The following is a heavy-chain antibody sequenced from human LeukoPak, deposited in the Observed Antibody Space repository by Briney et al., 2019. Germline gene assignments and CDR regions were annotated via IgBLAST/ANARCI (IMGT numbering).Heavy chain of an antibody. CDR2: ISAYNGNT. D-gene: IGHD3-22*01. CDR1: GYTFTSYG. CDR3: VRAEIVERAGYYFDY. V-gene: IGHV1-18*01. Sequence: ASVKVSCKASGYTFTSYGISWVRQAPGQGLEWMGWISAYNGNTNYAQKLQGRVTMTTDTSTSTAYMELRSLRSDDTAVYYCVRAEIVERAGYYFDYWGQGTLVTVSS. J-gene: IGHJ4*02.